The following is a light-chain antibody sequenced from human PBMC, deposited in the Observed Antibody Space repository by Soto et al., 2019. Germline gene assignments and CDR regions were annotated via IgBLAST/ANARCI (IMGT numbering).Light chain of an antibody. CDR1: QSVTNN. CDR3: QQYNNWPPFT. V-gene: IGKV3D-15*01. J-gene: IGKJ4*01. Sequence: EIVLTQSPGTLSLSVGERATLSCRASQSVTNNQFAWYQQKPGQAPRLLIWGVSNRPTGIPDRFSGDGSGTEFTLTISSLQSEDFAVYYCQQYNNWPPFTFGGGTKGDIK. CDR2: GVS.